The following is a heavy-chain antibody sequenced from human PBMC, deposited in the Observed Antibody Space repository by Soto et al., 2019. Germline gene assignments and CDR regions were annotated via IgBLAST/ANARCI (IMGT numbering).Heavy chain of an antibody. D-gene: IGHD6-19*01. V-gene: IGHV3-33*01. CDR1: GFTFSSYG. CDR2: IWYDGSNK. Sequence: PGGSLRLSCAASGFTFSSYGMHWVRQAPGKGLEWVAVIWYDGSNKYYADSVKGRFTISRDNSKNTLYLQMNSLRAEDTAVYYCARYPVPLIEVAGSFDYLGQGTLVNVSS. CDR3: ARYPVPLIEVAGSFDY. J-gene: IGHJ4*02.